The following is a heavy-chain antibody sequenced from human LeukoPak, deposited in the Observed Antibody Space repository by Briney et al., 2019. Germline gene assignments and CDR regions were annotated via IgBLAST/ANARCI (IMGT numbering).Heavy chain of an antibody. D-gene: IGHD5-12*01. CDR3: EREEWLRFFDY. J-gene: IGHJ4*02. CDR1: GGTFSSYA. CDR2: IIPILGIA. Sequence: ASVKVSCKASGGTFSSYAISWVRQAPGQGLEWMGRIIPILGIANYAQKFQGRVTITRDKSTSTVYMELSSLRSEDTDVYYCEREEWLRFFDYWGQGTLVTVSS. V-gene: IGHV1-69*04.